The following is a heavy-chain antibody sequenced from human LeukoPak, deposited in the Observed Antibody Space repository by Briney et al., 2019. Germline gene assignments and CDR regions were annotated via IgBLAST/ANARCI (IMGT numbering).Heavy chain of an antibody. CDR2: ISSSSSYI. D-gene: IGHD3-10*01. J-gene: IGHJ4*02. V-gene: IGHV3-21*01. CDR3: ARGEGYYYGSGSYYNVNDY. Sequence: PGGSLRLSCAAPGFTFSSYSMNWVRQAPGKGLEWVSSISSSSSYIYYADSVKGRFTISRDNAKNSLYLQMNSLRAEDTAVYYCARGEGYYYGSGSYYNVNDYWGQGTLVTVSS. CDR1: GFTFSSYS.